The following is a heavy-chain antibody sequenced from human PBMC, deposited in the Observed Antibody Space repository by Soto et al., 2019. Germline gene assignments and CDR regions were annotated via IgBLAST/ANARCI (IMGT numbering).Heavy chain of an antibody. D-gene: IGHD5-18*01. J-gene: IGHJ4*02. V-gene: IGHV4-59*08. Sequence: PSETLSLTCTVSGGSISSYYWSWIRQPPGKGLEWIGYIYYSGSTNYNPSLKSRVTISVDTSKNQFSLKLSSVTAADTAVYYCERRYGSCFDYWGQGTLATVSS. CDR3: ERRYGSCFDY. CDR1: GGSISSYY. CDR2: IYYSGST.